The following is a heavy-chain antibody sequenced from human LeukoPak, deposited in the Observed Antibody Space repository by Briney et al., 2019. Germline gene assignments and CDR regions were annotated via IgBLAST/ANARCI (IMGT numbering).Heavy chain of an antibody. J-gene: IGHJ6*03. CDR2: IIPIFGTA. CDR3: ARGMVRGVTSDYYYYMDV. Sequence: ASVKVSCKASGGTFSSYAISWVRQAPGQGLEWMGGIIPIFGTANYAQKFQGRVTITADKSTSTAYMELSSLRSEDTAVYYCARGMVRGVTSDYYYYMDVWGKGTTVTISS. D-gene: IGHD3-10*01. V-gene: IGHV1-69*06. CDR1: GGTFSSYA.